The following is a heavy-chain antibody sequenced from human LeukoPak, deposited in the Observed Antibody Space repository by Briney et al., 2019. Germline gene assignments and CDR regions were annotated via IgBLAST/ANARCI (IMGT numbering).Heavy chain of an antibody. Sequence: SETLSLTCTVSGGSISSSSYHWGWIRQPPGKGLEWIGSIYYSGSTYYNPSLKSRVTISVDTSKNQFSLKLSSVTAADTAVYYCARKYSGSYLHHFDYWGQGTLVTVSS. CDR3: ARKYSGSYLHHFDY. CDR2: IYYSGST. D-gene: IGHD1-26*01. CDR1: GGSISSSSYH. J-gene: IGHJ4*02. V-gene: IGHV4-39*01.